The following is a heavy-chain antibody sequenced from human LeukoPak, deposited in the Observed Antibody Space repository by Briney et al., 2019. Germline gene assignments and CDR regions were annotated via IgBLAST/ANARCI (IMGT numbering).Heavy chain of an antibody. D-gene: IGHD2-8*01. CDR2: IIPIFGTA. J-gene: IGHJ6*02. Sequence: SVKVSCKASGGTFSSYAISWVRQAPGQGLEWMGGIIPIFGTANYAQKLQGRVTMTTDTSTSTAYMELRSLRSDDTAVYYCARDGVVRDYYYYGMDVWGQGTTVTVSS. CDR3: ARDGVVRDYYYYGMDV. CDR1: GGTFSSYA. V-gene: IGHV1-69*05.